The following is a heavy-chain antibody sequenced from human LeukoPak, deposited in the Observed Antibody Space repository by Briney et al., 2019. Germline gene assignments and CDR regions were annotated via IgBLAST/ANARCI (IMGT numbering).Heavy chain of an antibody. D-gene: IGHD3-3*01. J-gene: IGHJ6*03. Sequence: ASVKVSCKASGYTFTSYGISWVRQAPGQGLEWMGWISAYNGNTNYAQKLQGRVTMTTDTSTSTAYMELRSLRSDDTAVYYCARVGYDFWSGDGYYYYMDVWGKGTTVTVSS. CDR2: ISAYNGNT. CDR1: GYTFTSYG. V-gene: IGHV1-18*01. CDR3: ARVGYDFWSGDGYYYYMDV.